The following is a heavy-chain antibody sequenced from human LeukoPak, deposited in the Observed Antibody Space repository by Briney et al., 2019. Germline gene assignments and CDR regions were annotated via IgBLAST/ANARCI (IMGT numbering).Heavy chain of an antibody. V-gene: IGHV4-59*08. J-gene: IGHJ4*01. CDR3: ARTYDSTAYHF. CDR2: IYHSGLT. Sequence: PSETLSLTCSVSGGSVTSYYWNWIRQTPDKGLEWIAYIYHSGLTRYNPSLKSRVTISMETSKNQISLKVASVTAADTGFYYCARTYDSTAYHFWGHGTQVTVSS. D-gene: IGHD3-22*01. CDR1: GGSVTSYY.